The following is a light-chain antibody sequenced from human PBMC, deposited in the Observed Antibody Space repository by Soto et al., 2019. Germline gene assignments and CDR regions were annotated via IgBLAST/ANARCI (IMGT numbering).Light chain of an antibody. J-gene: IGKJ2*01. CDR2: QAS. CDR1: QSVTTW. V-gene: IGKV1-5*03. Sequence: DIQMTQSPSTLSASVGDRVTITCRASQSVTTWVAWYQQKPGKAPKVLIYQASNLQRGVPSRFRGSGSGTEFTLTIDSLQPDDFATYYCQQYNTFSPYTFGRGTRLEIK. CDR3: QQYNTFSPYT.